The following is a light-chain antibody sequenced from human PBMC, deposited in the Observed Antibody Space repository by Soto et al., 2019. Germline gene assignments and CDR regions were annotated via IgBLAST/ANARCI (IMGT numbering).Light chain of an antibody. CDR1: QSVSSN. J-gene: IGKJ1*01. CDR2: GAS. Sequence: EIVMTQSPATLSLSPGERATLSCRASQSVSSNLAWYQQKPGQAPRLLIYGASTRATGVPARFSGSGSGTEFTLTISSLQSEDFALYYCQQYDNWPRGTFGQGTKV. CDR3: QQYDNWPRGT. V-gene: IGKV3-15*01.